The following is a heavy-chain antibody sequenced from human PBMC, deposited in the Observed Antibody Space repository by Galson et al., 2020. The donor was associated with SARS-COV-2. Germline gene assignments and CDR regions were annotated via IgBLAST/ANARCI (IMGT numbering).Heavy chain of an antibody. D-gene: IGHD5-12*01. Sequence: ASETLSLTCTVSGGSISTYNCFWGWIRQPPGKGLEWIGSIYYGGTTYYNPSLKSRLTISMDTSKNQFSLNLSSVTAADTAVYYCSRDQGYGCCWCNVVPCDHWGQGTLGHVSS. V-gene: IGHV4-39*07. CDR2: IYYGGTT. CDR3: SRDQGYGCCWCNVVPCDH. CDR1: GGSISTYNCF. J-gene: IGHJ4*02.